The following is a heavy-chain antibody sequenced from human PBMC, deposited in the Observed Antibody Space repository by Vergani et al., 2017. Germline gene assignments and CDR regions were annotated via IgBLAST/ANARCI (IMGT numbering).Heavy chain of an antibody. CDR1: GGSFSGYY. CDR2: INHSGST. V-gene: IGHV4-34*01. CDR3: ASLYGSGSYAGFDY. D-gene: IGHD3-10*01. J-gene: IGHJ4*02. Sequence: QVQLQQWGAGLLKPSETLSLTCAVYGGSFSGYYWSWIRQPPGKGLEWIGEINHSGSTNYNPSLKSRVTISVDTSKNQFSLKLSSVTAADTAVYYCASLYGSGSYAGFDYWGQGTLVTVSS.